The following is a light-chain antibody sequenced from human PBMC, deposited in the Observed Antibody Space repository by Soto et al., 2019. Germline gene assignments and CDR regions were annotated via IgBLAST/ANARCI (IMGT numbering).Light chain of an antibody. CDR2: DAA. J-gene: IGKJ5*01. V-gene: IGKV3-11*01. CDR1: QSVRNY. CDR3: QQRNNWPIT. Sequence: EIVLTQSPATLSLSPGERVTLSCRASQSVRNYLAWYQQKPGQAPRFLIYDAANRATGIPARFSGSGSGTDFTLTISSLEPEDFEVYYCQQRNNWPITFGQGTRLEIK.